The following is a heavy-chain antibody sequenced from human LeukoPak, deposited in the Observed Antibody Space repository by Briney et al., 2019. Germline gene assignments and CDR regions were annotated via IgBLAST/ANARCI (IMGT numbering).Heavy chain of an antibody. V-gene: IGHV1-46*01. D-gene: IGHD3-10*01. Sequence: ASVKVSCKASGYTFTSYYMHWVRQAPGQGLEWMGIINPGGGSTSYAQKFQGRVTMTRDTSTSTVYMELSSLRSEDTAVYYCAMGTGLWFGELFSWGQGTLVTVSS. CDR3: AMGTGLWFGELFS. CDR2: INPGGGST. J-gene: IGHJ5*02. CDR1: GYTFTSYY.